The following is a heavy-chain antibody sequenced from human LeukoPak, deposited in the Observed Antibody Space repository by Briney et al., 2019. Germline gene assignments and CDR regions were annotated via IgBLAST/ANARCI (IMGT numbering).Heavy chain of an antibody. CDR2: ISSSGSTI. V-gene: IGHV3-48*03. D-gene: IGHD3-22*01. Sequence: GGSLRLSCAASGFTFSSYEMNWVRQAPGKGLEWVAYISSSGSTIYYADSVKGRFTISRDNAKNSLYLQMNSLRAEDTAVYYCAGQRETYDSSGYYGFDYWGQGTLVTVSS. CDR3: AGQRETYDSSGYYGFDY. CDR1: GFTFSSYE. J-gene: IGHJ4*02.